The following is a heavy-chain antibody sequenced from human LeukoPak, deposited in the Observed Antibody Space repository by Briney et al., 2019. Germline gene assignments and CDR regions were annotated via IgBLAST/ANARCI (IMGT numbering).Heavy chain of an antibody. Sequence: PGGSLGLSCAASGFTFSSYWMSWVRQAPGKGLEWLANIKQDGSEKYYVDSVKGRFTISRDNAKNSLYLQMNSLRDEDTAVYYCARDGDYYDSTIDYWGQGTLVTVSS. V-gene: IGHV3-7*01. J-gene: IGHJ4*02. CDR2: IKQDGSEK. D-gene: IGHD3-22*01. CDR1: GFTFSSYW. CDR3: ARDGDYYDSTIDY.